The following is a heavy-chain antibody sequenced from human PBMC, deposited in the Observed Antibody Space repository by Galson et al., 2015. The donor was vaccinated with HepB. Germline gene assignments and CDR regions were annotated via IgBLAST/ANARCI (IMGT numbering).Heavy chain of an antibody. CDR1: GFTFSSNA. V-gene: IGHV3-23*01. Sequence: SLRLSCAASGFTFSSNAMIWVRQPAGKGLEWVSSISGTGVSTFYADSVKGRFTVSRDNSKNTLSLQMNSLRLEDTAVYYCAKVNGSTWASHYYYYAMDVWGQGTTVTVSS. D-gene: IGHD2-2*01. CDR2: ISGTGVST. CDR3: AKVNGSTWASHYYYYAMDV. J-gene: IGHJ6*02.